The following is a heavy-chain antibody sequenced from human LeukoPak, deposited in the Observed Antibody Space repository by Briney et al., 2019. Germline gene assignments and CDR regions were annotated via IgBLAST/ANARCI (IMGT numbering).Heavy chain of an antibody. Sequence: ASVKVSCKASGYTFTGYYMHWVRQAPGQGLEWMGWINPNSGGTNYAQKFQGRVTMTRDTSISTAYMELSRLRSDDTAVYYCARGRRYCSGGSCPEYFQHRGQGTLVTVSS. D-gene: IGHD2-15*01. CDR2: INPNSGGT. V-gene: IGHV1-2*02. CDR1: GYTFTGYY. CDR3: ARGRRYCSGGSCPEYFQH. J-gene: IGHJ1*01.